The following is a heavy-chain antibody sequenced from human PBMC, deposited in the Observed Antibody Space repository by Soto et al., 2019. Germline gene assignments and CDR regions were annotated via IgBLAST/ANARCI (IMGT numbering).Heavy chain of an antibody. CDR3: ARDPAYSGSYPGL. D-gene: IGHD1-26*01. CDR1: GGSISSGGYY. CDR2: IYTSGST. Sequence: SETLSLTCTVSGGSISSGGYYWSWIRQPAGKGLEWIGRIYTSGSTNYNPSLKSRVTMSVDTSKNQFSLKLSSVTAADTAVYYCARDPAYSGSYPGLWGQGTLVTV. J-gene: IGHJ4*02. V-gene: IGHV4-61*02.